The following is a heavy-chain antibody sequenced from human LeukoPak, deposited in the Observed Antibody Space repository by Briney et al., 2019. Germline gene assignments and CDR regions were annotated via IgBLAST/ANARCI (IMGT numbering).Heavy chain of an antibody. V-gene: IGHV3-30*18. CDR1: GFTFSSYG. CDR3: AKDIAAAGPYYYYYGMDV. Sequence: PGRSLRLSCAASGFTFSSYGMHWVRQAPGKGLEWVAVISYDGSNKYYADSVKGRFTISRDNSKNTLYLQMSSLRAEDTAVYYCAKDIAAAGPYYYYYGMDVWGQGTTVTVSS. D-gene: IGHD6-13*01. CDR2: ISYDGSNK. J-gene: IGHJ6*02.